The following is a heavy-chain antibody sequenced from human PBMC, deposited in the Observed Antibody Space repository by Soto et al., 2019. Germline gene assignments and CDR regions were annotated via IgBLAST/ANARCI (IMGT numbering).Heavy chain of an antibody. D-gene: IGHD2-2*01. CDR1: GGTFSSYA. J-gene: IGHJ5*02. CDR2: IIPIFGTA. V-gene: IGHV1-69*13. Sequence: ASVKVSCKASGGTFSSYAISWVRQAPGQGLEWMGGIIPIFGTANYAQKFQGRVTITADESTSTACMELSSLRSEDTAVYYCASTPIWGSTSLPFDPWGQGTLVTVSS. CDR3: ASTPIWGSTSLPFDP.